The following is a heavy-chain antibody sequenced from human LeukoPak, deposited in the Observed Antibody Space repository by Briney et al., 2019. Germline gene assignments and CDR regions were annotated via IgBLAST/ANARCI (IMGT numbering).Heavy chain of an antibody. D-gene: IGHD3-22*01. CDR2: ISSSSSTI. J-gene: IGHJ4*02. Sequence: GGSLRLSCAASGFTFSSYSMNWVRQAPGKGLEWVSYISSSSSTIYYADSVKGRFTISRDNAKNSLYLQMNSLRAEDTAVYYCATLPDYYDSSGQPDYWGQGTLVTVSS. CDR1: GFTFSSYS. CDR3: ATLPDYYDSSGQPDY. V-gene: IGHV3-48*01.